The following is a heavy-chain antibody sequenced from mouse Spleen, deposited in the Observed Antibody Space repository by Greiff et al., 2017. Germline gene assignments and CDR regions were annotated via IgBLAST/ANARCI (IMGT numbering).Heavy chain of an antibody. CDR1: GYSITSGYD. CDR3: ARVRLGPYWYFDV. D-gene: IGHD4-1*01. CDR2: ISYSGST. V-gene: IGHV3-1*01. Sequence: EVQLVESGPGMVKPSQSLSLTCTVTGYSITSGYDWHWIRHFPGNKLEWMGYISYSGSTNYNPSLKSRISITHDTSKNHFFLKLNSVTTEDTATYYCARVRLGPYWYFDVWGTGTTVTVSS. J-gene: IGHJ1*03.